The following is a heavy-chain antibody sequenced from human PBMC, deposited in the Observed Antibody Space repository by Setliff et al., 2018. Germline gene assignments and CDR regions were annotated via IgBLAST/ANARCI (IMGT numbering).Heavy chain of an antibody. V-gene: IGHV4-61*02. CDR2: LHTSGST. CDR3: ARDNTILGATDH. J-gene: IGHJ5*02. Sequence: SETLSLTCAVSGGSLNSGSYYWSWIRQSTERGLEGLGRLHTSGSTTYNPALNSRVTISVDTSTNQFSLRLTSLTAADTAVYFCARDNTILGATDHWGQGTLVTVSS. CDR1: GGSLNSGSYY. D-gene: IGHD1-26*01.